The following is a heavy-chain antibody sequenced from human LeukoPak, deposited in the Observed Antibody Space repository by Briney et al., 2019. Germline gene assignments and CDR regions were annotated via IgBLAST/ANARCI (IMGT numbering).Heavy chain of an antibody. V-gene: IGHV1-2*02. Sequence: GASVKVSCKASGYTFTGYYMHWVRQALGQGLEWMGWINPNSGGTNYAQKFQGRVTMTRDTSISTAYMELSRLRSDDTAVYYCARVCSSTSCSNWFDPWGQGTLVTVSS. CDR1: GYTFTGYY. D-gene: IGHD2-2*01. J-gene: IGHJ5*02. CDR3: ARVCSSTSCSNWFDP. CDR2: INPNSGGT.